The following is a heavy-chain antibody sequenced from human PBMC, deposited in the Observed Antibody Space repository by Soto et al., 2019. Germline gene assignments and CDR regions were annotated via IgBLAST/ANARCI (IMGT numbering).Heavy chain of an antibody. V-gene: IGHV3-30-3*01. J-gene: IGHJ6*02. CDR1: GFTFSSYA. CDR2: ISYDGSNK. CDR3: ASSVTAYYYYYGMDV. D-gene: IGHD2-21*02. Sequence: PGGSLRLSCAASGFTFSSYAMHWFRQAPGKGLEWVAVISYDGSNKYYADSVKGRFTISRDNSKNTLYLQMNSLRAEDTAVYYCASSVTAYYYYYGMDVWGQGTTVTVSS.